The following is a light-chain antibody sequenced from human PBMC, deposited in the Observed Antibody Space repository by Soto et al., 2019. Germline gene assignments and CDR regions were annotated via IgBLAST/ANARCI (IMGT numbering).Light chain of an antibody. CDR3: QQYGSSPPYT. CDR2: GSS. Sequence: EVVLTQSPGTLSLSPGEIATLSCRASQSVSNNYFAWYQQKPGQPPRLLIFGSSDRDTGIPDRLSGSGSGTDFTLTISRLEPEDFAVYYCQQYGSSPPYTFGQGTKLEIK. V-gene: IGKV3-20*01. CDR1: QSVSNNY. J-gene: IGKJ2*01.